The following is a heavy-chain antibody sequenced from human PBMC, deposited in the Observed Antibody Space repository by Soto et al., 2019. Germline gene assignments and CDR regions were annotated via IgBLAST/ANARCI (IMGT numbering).Heavy chain of an antibody. Sequence: EVQLLESGGGLVQPGGSLSLSCAGSGFALSGFAMNWVRQAPGKGLEWVSASSGTGINAYYAESVRGRFTVSRHNSRNTVFLQMNKLRVEDPAVYSCANVLGWGKGTLVTVSS. CDR3: ANVLG. J-gene: IGHJ4*02. CDR1: GFALSGFA. V-gene: IGHV3-23*01. CDR2: SSGTGINA.